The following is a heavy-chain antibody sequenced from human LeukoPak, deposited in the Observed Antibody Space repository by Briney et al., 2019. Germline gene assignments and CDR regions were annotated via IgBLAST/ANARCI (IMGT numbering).Heavy chain of an antibody. D-gene: IGHD2-21*02. V-gene: IGHV3-43*02. J-gene: IGHJ4*02. CDR2: ITANGDST. CDR3: AKDIAAETAGFSFDY. CDR1: GFSFAYYA. Sequence: PGGSLRLSCAASGFSFAYYAMHWVRQATGKGLEWVSLITANGDSTYYADSVKVRFTISRDNSKNSLSLQMNRLRTADTALYYCAKDIAAETAGFSFDYWGQGTLVAVSS.